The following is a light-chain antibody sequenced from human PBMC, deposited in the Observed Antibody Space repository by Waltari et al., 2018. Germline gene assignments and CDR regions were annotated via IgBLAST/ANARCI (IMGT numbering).Light chain of an antibody. CDR1: QHVTNNY. Sequence: EIVLTQSPGTLSLSPGERATLSCRASQHVTNNYLGWYQQKPGQAPRLLIYGASNRAIGIPDKFTGSGSGTDFTLTISRLGPEDFAVYYCQQYVDSPWTFGQGTNVEIK. J-gene: IGKJ1*01. CDR3: QQYVDSPWT. CDR2: GAS. V-gene: IGKV3-20*01.